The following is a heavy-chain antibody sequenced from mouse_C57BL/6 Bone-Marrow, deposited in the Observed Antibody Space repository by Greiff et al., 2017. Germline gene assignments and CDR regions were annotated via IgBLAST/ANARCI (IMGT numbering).Heavy chain of an antibody. CDR2: IYPRSGNT. V-gene: IGHV1-81*01. CDR3: AGDGYYWYFDV. Sequence: QVQLQQSGAELARPGASVKLSCKASGYTFTSYGISWVKQRTGQGLEWIGEIYPRSGNTYYNEKFKGKATLTAYKSSSTAYMELRSLTSEDSAVYFCAGDGYYWYFDVWGTGTTVTVSS. J-gene: IGHJ1*03. D-gene: IGHD2-3*01. CDR1: GYTFTSYG.